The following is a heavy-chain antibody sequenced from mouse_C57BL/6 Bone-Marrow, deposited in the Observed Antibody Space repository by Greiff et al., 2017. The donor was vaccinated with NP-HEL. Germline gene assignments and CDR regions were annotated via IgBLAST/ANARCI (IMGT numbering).Heavy chain of an antibody. CDR3: TTVTVAPYYFDY. D-gene: IGHD1-1*01. J-gene: IGHJ2*01. V-gene: IGHV14-4*01. CDR1: GFNIKDDY. Sequence: VQLKESGAELVRPGASVKLSCTASGFNIKDDYMHWVKQRPEQGLEWIGWIDPENGDTEYASKFQGKATITADTSSNTAYLQLSSLTSEDTAVYYCTTVTVAPYYFDYWGQGTTLTVSS. CDR2: IDPENGDT.